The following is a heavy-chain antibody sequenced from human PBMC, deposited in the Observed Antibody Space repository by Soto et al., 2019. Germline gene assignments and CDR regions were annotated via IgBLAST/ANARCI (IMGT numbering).Heavy chain of an antibody. Sequence: ASVKVSCKASGYTFTNYYLHWVRQAPGQGLEWVGMINPSARSASYAQKLRGRLTMERDTSTTTVYMELSRLTSEDTAVYYCARDNSAANGVLEHWGLGTLVTVS. CDR3: ARDNSAANGVLEH. D-gene: IGHD1-1*01. CDR2: INPSARSA. V-gene: IGHV1-46*04. CDR1: GYTFTNYY. J-gene: IGHJ4*02.